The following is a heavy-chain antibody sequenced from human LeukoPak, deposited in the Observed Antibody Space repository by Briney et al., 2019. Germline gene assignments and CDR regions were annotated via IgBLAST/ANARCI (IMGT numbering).Heavy chain of an antibody. CDR2: ISYDGSNK. V-gene: IGHV3-30-3*01. Sequence: GGSLRLSCVASGFTFGKYWMSWVRQAPGRGLEWVAVISYDGSNKYYADSVKGRFSISRDNSKNTLYLQMNSLRAEDTAVYYCARRYDGFDYWGQGTLVTVSS. J-gene: IGHJ4*02. D-gene: IGHD3-3*01. CDR3: ARRYDGFDY. CDR1: GFTFGKYW.